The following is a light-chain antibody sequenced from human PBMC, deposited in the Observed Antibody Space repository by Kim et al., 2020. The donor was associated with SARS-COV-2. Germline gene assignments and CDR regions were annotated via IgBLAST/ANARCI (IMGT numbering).Light chain of an antibody. CDR3: HQYRSSLWA. J-gene: IGKJ1*01. V-gene: IGKV3-20*01. Sequence: PGERATLSCRASQSISSTYLAWYQQKPGQAPKLLIYAASSRATGIPDRFSGRGSGTDFTLTISRLEPEDFAMYYCHQYRSSLWAFGQGTKV. CDR2: AAS. CDR1: QSISSTY.